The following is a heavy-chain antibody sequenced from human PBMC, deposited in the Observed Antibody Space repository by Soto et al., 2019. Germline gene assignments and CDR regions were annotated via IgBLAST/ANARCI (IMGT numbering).Heavy chain of an antibody. J-gene: IGHJ6*03. CDR1: GFTFSSYA. CDR2: ISGSGGST. Sequence: GGSLRLSCAASGFTFSSYAMSWVRQAPGKGLEWVSAISGSGGSTYYADSVKGRFTISRDNSKNTLYLQMNSLRAEDTAVYYCAKLFYRFLPGYCSGGSCKGGYYYYMDVWGKGTTVTVSS. CDR3: AKLFYRFLPGYCSGGSCKGGYYYYMDV. D-gene: IGHD2-15*01. V-gene: IGHV3-23*01.